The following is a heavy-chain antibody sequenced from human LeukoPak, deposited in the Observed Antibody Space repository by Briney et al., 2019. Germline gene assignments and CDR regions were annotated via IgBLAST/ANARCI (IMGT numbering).Heavy chain of an antibody. Sequence: GGSLRLSCAASGFTFSSYGMHWVRQAPGKGLEWVAVISYDGSNKYYADSVKGRFTISRDNSKNTLYLQMNSLRAEDTAVYYCAKDKVVGASQFDYWGQGTLVTVSS. CDR2: ISYDGSNK. CDR3: AKDKVVGASQFDY. D-gene: IGHD1-26*01. J-gene: IGHJ4*02. CDR1: GFTFSSYG. V-gene: IGHV3-30*18.